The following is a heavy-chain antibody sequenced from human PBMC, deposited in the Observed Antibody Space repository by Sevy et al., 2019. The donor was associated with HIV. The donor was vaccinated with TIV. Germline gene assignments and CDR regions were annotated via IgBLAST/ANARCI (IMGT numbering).Heavy chain of an antibody. CDR2: ISSSGSTI. Sequence: GGSLRLSCAASGFNFRNYSMTWVRQAPGKGLEWVSYISSSGSTIYYADSVKGRFTISRDNAKNSLYLQMNSLRAEDTAVYYCARDRGSSWYFDYWGQGTLVNVSS. CDR3: ARDRGSSWYFDY. CDR1: GFNFRNYS. J-gene: IGHJ4*02. V-gene: IGHV3-48*04. D-gene: IGHD6-13*01.